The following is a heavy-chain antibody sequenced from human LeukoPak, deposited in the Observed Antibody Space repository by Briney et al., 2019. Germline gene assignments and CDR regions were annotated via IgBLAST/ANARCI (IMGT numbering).Heavy chain of an antibody. D-gene: IGHD3-22*01. CDR1: GYSFTSYW. CDR3: ARHFYYDSSGYYGDNSFDI. J-gene: IGHJ3*02. V-gene: IGHV5-51*01. CDR2: IYPGDSDT. Sequence: GESLKISCKGSGYSFTSYWIGWVRQMPGKGLEWMGIIYPGDSDTRYSPSFQGQVTISADKSISTAYLQWSSLKASDTAMYYCARHFYYDSSGYYGDNSFDIWGQGTMVTVS.